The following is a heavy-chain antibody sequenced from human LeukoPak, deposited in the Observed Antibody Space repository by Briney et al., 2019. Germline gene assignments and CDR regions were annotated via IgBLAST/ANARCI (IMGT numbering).Heavy chain of an antibody. J-gene: IGHJ4*02. CDR2: IWYDGSNK. Sequence: GGSLRLSCAASGFTLSSYGMHWVRQAPGKGLEWVAVIWYDGSNKYYADSVKGRFTISRDNSKNTLHLQMNSLRAEDTAVYYCARGVYMVRGVIITGHFDYWGQGTLVTVSS. CDR3: ARGVYMVRGVIITGHFDY. CDR1: GFTLSSYG. D-gene: IGHD3-10*01. V-gene: IGHV3-33*01.